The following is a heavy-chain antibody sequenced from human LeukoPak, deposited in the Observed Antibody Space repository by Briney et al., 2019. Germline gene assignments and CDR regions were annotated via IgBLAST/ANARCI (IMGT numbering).Heavy chain of an antibody. Sequence: GGSLRLSCAASGFTFSSYAMSWVRQAPRKGLEWVSAISGSGDNTYYADSVKDRFTISRDKSKNTLYLQMYSLGAEDTAAYYCAKNRGNYYYFDYWGQGTLVTVSS. V-gene: IGHV3-23*01. CDR1: GFTFSSYA. CDR2: ISGSGDNT. D-gene: IGHD4-11*01. J-gene: IGHJ4*02. CDR3: AKNRGNYYYFDY.